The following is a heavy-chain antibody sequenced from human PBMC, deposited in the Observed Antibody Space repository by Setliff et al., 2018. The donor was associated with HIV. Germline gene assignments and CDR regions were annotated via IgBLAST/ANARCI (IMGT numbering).Heavy chain of an antibody. V-gene: IGHV3-15*01. Sequence: GGSLRLSCAASGFTLNNDWMSWVRQAPGKGLEWIGRITDSGTTYYAAPVKGRFTISRDTSKNTLYLEMNSLKTENTAIYFCTINRPSYYDSSGFYLPDEFHCYYKKDLWGKGTTVTVSS. D-gene: IGHD3-22*01. CDR1: GFTLNNDW. CDR3: TINRPSYYDSSGFYLPDEFHCYYKKDL. CDR2: ITDSGTT. J-gene: IGHJ6*03.